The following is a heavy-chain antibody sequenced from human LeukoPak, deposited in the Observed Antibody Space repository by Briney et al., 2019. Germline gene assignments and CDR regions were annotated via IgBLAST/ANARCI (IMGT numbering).Heavy chain of an antibody. CDR1: GFTFSSYW. J-gene: IGHJ3*02. CDR2: IKQDGSEK. Sequence: GGSLRLSCAVSGFTFSSYWMSWVRQAPGKGLEWVANIKQDGSEKYYVDSVKGRFTISRDNAKNSLYLQMNSLRAEDTAVYYCASGDVLDIWGQGTMVTVSS. CDR3: ASGDVLDI. V-gene: IGHV3-7*01.